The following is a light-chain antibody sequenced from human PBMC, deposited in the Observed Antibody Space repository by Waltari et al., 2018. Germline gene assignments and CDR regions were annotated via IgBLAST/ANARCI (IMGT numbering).Light chain of an antibody. Sequence: ALTQPPSASGSPGQPVPISCPGASRHVGGSTYVSWYQQHPGKAPTLMIYEVSKRPSGVPDRFSGSKSGNTASLTVSGLQAEDEADYYCSSYAGSNNLVFGGGTKLTVL. CDR2: EVS. CDR1: SRHVGGSTY. V-gene: IGLV2-8*01. CDR3: SSYAGSNNLV. J-gene: IGLJ2*01.